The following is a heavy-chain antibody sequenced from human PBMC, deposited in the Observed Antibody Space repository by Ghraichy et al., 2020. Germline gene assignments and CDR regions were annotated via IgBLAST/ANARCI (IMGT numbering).Heavy chain of an antibody. D-gene: IGHD2-2*01. Sequence: SVKVSCKASGGTFSSYAISWVRQAPGQGLEWMGGIIPIFGTANYAQKFQGRVTITADESTSTAYMELSSLRSEDTAVYYCARELGYCSSTSCQVRWGQGTLVTVSS. CDR1: GGTFSSYA. CDR2: IIPIFGTA. CDR3: ARELGYCSSTSCQVR. V-gene: IGHV1-69*13. J-gene: IGHJ4*02.